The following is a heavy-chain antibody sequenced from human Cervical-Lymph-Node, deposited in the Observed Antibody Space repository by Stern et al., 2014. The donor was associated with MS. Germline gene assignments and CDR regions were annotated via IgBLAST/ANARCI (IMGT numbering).Heavy chain of an antibody. Sequence: VQLVESGAEVKKPGSSVKVSCTASGDTFNNFDIGWVRQAPGQGPEWLGGITPLFGTAHYAQMLQDTAPFTAAASKSTTYMELSRLRSEDTAIYYCARHQGGVAAFWGQGTLVTVSS. D-gene: IGHD6-13*01. CDR3: ARHQGGVAAF. CDR2: ITPLFGTA. J-gene: IGHJ4*02. V-gene: IGHV1-69*01. CDR1: GDTFNNFD.